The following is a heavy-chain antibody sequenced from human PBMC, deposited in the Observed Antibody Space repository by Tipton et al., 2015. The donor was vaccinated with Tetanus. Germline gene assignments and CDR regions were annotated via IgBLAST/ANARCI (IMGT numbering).Heavy chain of an antibody. Sequence: SLRLSCAASGLTFRSYSMGWVRQAPGKGLEWVSSINARGDGTHYADSVKGRFSISRDNSKNTLYLQMNSLRAEDTAVYYCARDAGGPYGDYATFDYWGQGTLVTVSS. CDR2: INARGDGT. CDR1: GLTFRSYS. CDR3: ARDAGGPYGDYATFDY. J-gene: IGHJ4*02. D-gene: IGHD4-17*01. V-gene: IGHV3-23*01.